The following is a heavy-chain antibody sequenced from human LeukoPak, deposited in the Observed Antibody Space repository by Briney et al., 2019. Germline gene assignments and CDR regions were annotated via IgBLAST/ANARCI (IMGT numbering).Heavy chain of an antibody. CDR2: IWYDGSNK. CDR3: ARDDYYDSSGYPLFFDY. J-gene: IGHJ4*02. D-gene: IGHD3-22*01. V-gene: IGHV3-33*01. Sequence: GGSLRLSCAASGFTFSSYGMHWVRQAPGKGLEWVAVIWYDGSNKYYGDSVKGRFTISRDNSKNTLYLQMNSLRAEDTAVYYCARDDYYDSSGYPLFFDYWGQGTLVTVSS. CDR1: GFTFSSYG.